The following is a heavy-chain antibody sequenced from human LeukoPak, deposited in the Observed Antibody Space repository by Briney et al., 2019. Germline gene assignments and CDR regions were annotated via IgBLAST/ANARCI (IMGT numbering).Heavy chain of an antibody. J-gene: IGHJ3*02. CDR3: ARGQLRYYDWAPFDI. Sequence: ASVRISRKASGYTFTNYYIHWVRQAPGQGLEWMGIINPSHGITTCAQKFQGRVTITRDTSTSTVYMELSSLRSEDTAVYYCARGQLRYYDWAPFDIWGQGTMVTVSS. CDR2: INPSHGIT. V-gene: IGHV1-46*01. CDR1: GYTFTNYY. D-gene: IGHD3-9*01.